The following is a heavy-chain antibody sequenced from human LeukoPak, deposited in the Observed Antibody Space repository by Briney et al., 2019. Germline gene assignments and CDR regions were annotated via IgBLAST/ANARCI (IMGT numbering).Heavy chain of an antibody. CDR3: VYRGPSDL. J-gene: IGHJ5*02. Sequence: ASVKVSCKTSGYTFTGYYMHWVRQAPGLGFQWMGWINPNSGDAYYKEEFQGRVTMTRDTSISTAYMELSRLRPDDTAVYYCVYRGPSDLWGQGTLVTVSS. V-gene: IGHV1-2*02. CDR2: INPNSGDA. D-gene: IGHD2-8*01. CDR1: GYTFTGYY.